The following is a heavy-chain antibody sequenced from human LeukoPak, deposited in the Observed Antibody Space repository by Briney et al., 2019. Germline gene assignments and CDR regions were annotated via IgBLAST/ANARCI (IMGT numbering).Heavy chain of an antibody. J-gene: IGHJ6*04. CDR3: ARDGGRLVRGVINYYGMDV. CDR1: GYTFTGYY. CDR2: INPNSGGT. Sequence: WASVKVSCKASGYTFTGYYMHWVRQAPGQGLEWMGWINPNSGGTNYAQKFQGWVTMTRDTSISTAYMELSRLRSDDTAVYYCARDGGRLVRGVINYYGMDVWGKGITVTVSS. V-gene: IGHV1-2*04. D-gene: IGHD3-10*01.